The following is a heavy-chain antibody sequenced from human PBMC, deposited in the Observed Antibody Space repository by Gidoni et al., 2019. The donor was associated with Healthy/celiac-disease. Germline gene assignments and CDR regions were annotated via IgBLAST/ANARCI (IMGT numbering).Heavy chain of an antibody. D-gene: IGHD4-17*01. CDR1: GGSISRGSYY. CDR2: IYTGGST. V-gene: IGHV4-61*02. CDR3: AREMTTVTTDYYYGMDV. J-gene: IGHJ6*02. Sequence: QVQLQESGPGLVKPSQTLSLTCTVSGGSISRGSYYWSWIRQPAGKGLEWIGRIYTGGSTNYNPSLKSRVTMSVDTSKNQFSLKLSSVTAADTAVYYCAREMTTVTTDYYYGMDVWGQGTTVTVSS.